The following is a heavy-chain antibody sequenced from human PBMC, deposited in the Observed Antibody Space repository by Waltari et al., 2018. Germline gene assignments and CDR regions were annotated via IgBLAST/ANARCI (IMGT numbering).Heavy chain of an antibody. D-gene: IGHD3-16*01. CDR1: GGSISTYS. Sequence: QVHLQESGPGLVKPSETLSLTCTVSGGSISTYSWSWIRQPPGKGLEWIGYIYYSGRTNYNPSLKSRVTMSADTARNQLSRKLSSVTAADTAVYYCARDTSAYPQFDNWGQGTLVTVSS. J-gene: IGHJ4*02. CDR3: ARDTSAYPQFDN. CDR2: IYYSGRT. V-gene: IGHV4-59*01.